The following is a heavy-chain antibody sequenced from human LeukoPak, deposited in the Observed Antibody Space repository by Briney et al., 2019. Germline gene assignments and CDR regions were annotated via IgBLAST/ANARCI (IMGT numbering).Heavy chain of an antibody. J-gene: IGHJ6*03. V-gene: IGHV3-30*02. CDR3: AKDPDYYYYYMDV. Sequence: GGSLRLSCAASGFTFTGYPMHWVRQPPGKGLEWVAFIRYDGSNEYYADSVKGRFTISRDNSKNTLFLQMNSLRTEDTAVYYCAKDPDYYYYYMDVWGKGTTVTVSS. CDR2: IRYDGSNE. CDR1: GFTFTGYP.